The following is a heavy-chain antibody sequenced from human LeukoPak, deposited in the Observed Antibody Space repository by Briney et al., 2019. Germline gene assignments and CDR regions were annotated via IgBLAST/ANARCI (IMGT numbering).Heavy chain of an antibody. J-gene: IGHJ3*02. V-gene: IGHV3-23*01. Sequence: GGSLRLSCAASGFTFSSYAMSWVRQAPGKGLEWVSAISGSGGSTYYADPVKGRFTISRDNSKNTLYLQMNSLRAEDTAVYYCAKLQLPLGYLTPSYYDFWSGRSGAFDIWGQGTMVTVSS. CDR1: GFTFSSYA. D-gene: IGHD3-3*01. CDR3: AKLQLPLGYLTPSYYDFWSGRSGAFDI. CDR2: ISGSGGST.